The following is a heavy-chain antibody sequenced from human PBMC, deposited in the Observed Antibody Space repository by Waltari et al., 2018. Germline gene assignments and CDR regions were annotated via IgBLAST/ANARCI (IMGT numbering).Heavy chain of an antibody. CDR3: ARRVAVAGTDY. V-gene: IGHV4-34*02. CDR2: IYHSGST. J-gene: IGHJ4*02. Sequence: QVQLQQWGAGLLKPSETLSLTCGVYGGSFSVYFWGWIRQPPGKGLEWIGSIYHSGSTYYNPSLKSRVTISVDTSKNQFSLKLSSVTAADTAVYYCARRVAVAGTDYWGQGTLVTVSS. CDR1: GGSFSVYF. D-gene: IGHD6-19*01.